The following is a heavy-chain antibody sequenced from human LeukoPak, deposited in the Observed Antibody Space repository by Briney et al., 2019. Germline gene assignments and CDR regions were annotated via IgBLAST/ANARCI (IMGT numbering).Heavy chain of an antibody. V-gene: IGHV1-18*01. J-gene: IGHJ4*02. CDR2: ISAYNGNT. Sequence: ASVKVSCKASGYTFTSYGISWVRQAPGQGLEWMGWISAYNGNTNYAQKLQGRVTMTTDTSTSTAYTELRSLRSDDTAVYYCARDRCTNGVCYSPYLGQGTLVTVSS. CDR3: ARDRCTNGVCYSPY. CDR1: GYTFTSYG. D-gene: IGHD2-8*01.